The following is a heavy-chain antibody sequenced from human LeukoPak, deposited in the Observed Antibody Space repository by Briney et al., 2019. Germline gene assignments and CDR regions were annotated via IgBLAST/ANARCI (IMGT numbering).Heavy chain of an antibody. CDR2: IYFSGTT. Sequence: SETLSLTCTVSGAAITNGGYYWNWIRQPAGKGLEWIGRIYFSGTTKYNPSLQSRVAISVDTSKRQFFLRLTSVTPADTAVYFCARAAQEGQNWFDPWGQGILVTVSS. D-gene: IGHD6-13*01. J-gene: IGHJ5*02. V-gene: IGHV4-61*02. CDR1: GAAITNGGYY. CDR3: ARAAQEGQNWFDP.